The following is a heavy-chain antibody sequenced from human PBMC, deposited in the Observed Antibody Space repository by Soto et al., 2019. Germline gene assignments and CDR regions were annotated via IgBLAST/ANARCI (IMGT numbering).Heavy chain of an antibody. CDR3: ATYPSTVTSDY. Sequence: QVQLQESGPGLVKPSETLSLTCTVSGGSVSSGSYYWSWIRQPPGKGLEWIGYIYYGGSTNYNPSLKSRVTISVDTSKNQFSLKLSSVTAADTAVYYCATYPSTVTSDYWGQGTLVTVSS. J-gene: IGHJ4*02. CDR2: IYYGGST. CDR1: GGSVSSGSYY. D-gene: IGHD4-17*01. V-gene: IGHV4-61*01.